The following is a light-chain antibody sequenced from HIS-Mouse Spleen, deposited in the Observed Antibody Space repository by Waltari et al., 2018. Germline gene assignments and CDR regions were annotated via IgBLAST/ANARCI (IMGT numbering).Light chain of an antibody. J-gene: IGKJ2*01. CDR3: QQYYSTPYT. Sequence: DIVMTQSPDSLALSLGECATINCKSSQSVLYSSNNKNYLAWYQQKPGQPPKLLIYWASTRESGVPDRFSGSGSGTDFTLTISSLQAEDVAVYYCQQYYSTPYTFGQGTKLEIK. CDR1: QSVLYSSNNKNY. V-gene: IGKV4-1*01. CDR2: WAS.